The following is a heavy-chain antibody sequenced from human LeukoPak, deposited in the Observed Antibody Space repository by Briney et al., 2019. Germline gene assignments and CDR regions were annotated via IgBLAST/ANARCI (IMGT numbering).Heavy chain of an antibody. CDR2: IIPNNGNT. D-gene: IGHD2-2*01. J-gene: IGHJ4*02. CDR1: GYTFTSYG. Sequence: ASVKVSCKASGYTFTSYGISWVRQAPGQGLEWMGWIIPNNGNTNYAQKLQGRVTMTTDTSTSTAYMELRGLRSDDTAVYYCARTPARYCSSTSCRILDYWGQGTLVTVSS. V-gene: IGHV1-18*01. CDR3: ARTPARYCSSTSCRILDY.